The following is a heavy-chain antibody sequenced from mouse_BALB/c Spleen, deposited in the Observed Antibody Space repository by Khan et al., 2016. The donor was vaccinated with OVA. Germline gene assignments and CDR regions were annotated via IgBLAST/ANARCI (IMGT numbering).Heavy chain of an antibody. Sequence: EVELVESGGGLVQPGGSRKLSCAASGFTFSDYGMAWVRQAPGKGPEWVAFISNLAYSIYYADTVTGRFTISRENAKNTLYLEMSSLRSEDTAMYYCARSWAMDYWGKGTSVTVSS. V-gene: IGHV5-15*02. CDR1: GFTFSDYG. CDR3: ARSWAMDY. J-gene: IGHJ4*01. CDR2: ISNLAYSI.